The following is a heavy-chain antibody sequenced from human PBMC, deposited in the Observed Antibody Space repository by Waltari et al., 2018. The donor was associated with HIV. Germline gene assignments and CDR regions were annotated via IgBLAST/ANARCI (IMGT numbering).Heavy chain of an antibody. V-gene: IGHV4-39*01. CDR2: ISYRVAT. J-gene: IGHJ5*02. CDR3: VRQGYCSGGTCYRWFDP. Sequence: QLQLQESGPGLVKPSETLSLTCTVSGGSISSGSYYWAWIRQPPGKGLEWIGSISYRVATYYNTSLTSRVAVSVDTSKNQFSLRLTSVTAADTAVYYCVRQGYCSGGTCYRWFDPWGEGTLVTVSS. CDR1: GGSISSGSYY. D-gene: IGHD2-15*01.